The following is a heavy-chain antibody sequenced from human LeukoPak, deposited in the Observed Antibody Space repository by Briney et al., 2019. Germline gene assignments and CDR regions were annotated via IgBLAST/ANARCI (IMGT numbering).Heavy chain of an antibody. Sequence: PSETLSLTCTVSGASIGSYSWSWIRQPPGKGLDWLGYIYYGGGTNYNPSFESRITISVDTSKNRISLNLTSVTASDTAIYYCARERGDYDSDNWFDSWGQGTLVTVSS. CDR1: GASIGSYS. CDR2: IYYGGGT. J-gene: IGHJ5*01. CDR3: ARERGDYDSDNWFDS. V-gene: IGHV4-59*01. D-gene: IGHD4-17*01.